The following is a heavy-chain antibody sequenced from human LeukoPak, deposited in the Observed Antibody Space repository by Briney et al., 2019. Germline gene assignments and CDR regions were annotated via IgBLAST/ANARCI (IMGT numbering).Heavy chain of an antibody. CDR3: ARYYYDSSGYYLGWFDP. D-gene: IGHD3-22*01. V-gene: IGHV4-59*08. CDR2: IYYSGST. Sequence: PSETLSLTCTVSDGSISSYYWSWIRQPPGKGLEWIGYIYYSGSTNYNPSLKSRVTISVDTSKNQFSLKLSSVTAADTAVYYCARYYYDSSGYYLGWFDPWGQGTLVTVSS. CDR1: DGSISSYY. J-gene: IGHJ5*02.